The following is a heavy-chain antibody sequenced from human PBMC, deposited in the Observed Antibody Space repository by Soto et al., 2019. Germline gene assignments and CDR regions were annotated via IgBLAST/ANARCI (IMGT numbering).Heavy chain of an antibody. V-gene: IGHV5-51*01. J-gene: IGHJ4*01. CDR3: ARQHGSGIYYFDY. D-gene: IGHD3-10*01. CDR1: GDSFSVYW. CDR2: IYPVDSDT. Sequence: GESLKISCKGSGDSFSVYWIGWVRHMPGKGLEWMGIIYPVDSDTRYSPSFQGQVTISADKSINTAYLQWSSLKASDTAMYYCARQHGSGIYYFDYWGHGTLVTVPS.